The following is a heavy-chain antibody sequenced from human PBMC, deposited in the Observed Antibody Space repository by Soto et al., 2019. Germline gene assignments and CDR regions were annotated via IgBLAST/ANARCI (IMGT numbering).Heavy chain of an antibody. Sequence: SETLSLTCTVPGGSISSYYWSWIRQPPGKGLEWIGYIYYSGSTNYNPSLKSRVTISVDTSKNQFSLKLSSVTAADTAVYYCARASSDFDWLYYYWGQGTLVTVSS. CDR2: IYYSGST. CDR1: GGSISSYY. D-gene: IGHD3-9*01. J-gene: IGHJ4*02. V-gene: IGHV4-59*01. CDR3: ARASSDFDWLYYY.